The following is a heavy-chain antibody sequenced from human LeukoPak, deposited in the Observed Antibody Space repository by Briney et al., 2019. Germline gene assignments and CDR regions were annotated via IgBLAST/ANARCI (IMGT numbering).Heavy chain of an antibody. D-gene: IGHD6-13*01. V-gene: IGHV1-2*02. J-gene: IGHJ5*01. CDR2: INSKSGAT. CDR1: GYTFTSNY. Sequence: GASVNVSCKASGYTFTSNYIHWVRQAPGQGLEWMGWINSKSGATSYAQTFQGRVTMTRDTSITTAYMELSGLRSDDTAVYYCARGFGSSWFDYWGQGTLVTVSS. CDR3: ARGFGSSWFDY.